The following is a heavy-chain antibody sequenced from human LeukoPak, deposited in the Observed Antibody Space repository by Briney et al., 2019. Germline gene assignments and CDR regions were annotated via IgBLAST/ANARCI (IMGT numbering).Heavy chain of an antibody. D-gene: IGHD3-22*01. CDR1: GFTFSSYA. J-gene: IGHJ4*02. CDR3: RTYYYDSSGFPDY. V-gene: IGHV3-23*01. CDR2: ISGSGGST. Sequence: GGSLRLSCAASGFTFSSYAMSWVRQAPGKGLEWVSAISGSGGSTYYADSVKGRFTISRDNAKNSLYLQMNSLRAEDTAVYYCRTYYYDSSGFPDYWGQGTLVTVSS.